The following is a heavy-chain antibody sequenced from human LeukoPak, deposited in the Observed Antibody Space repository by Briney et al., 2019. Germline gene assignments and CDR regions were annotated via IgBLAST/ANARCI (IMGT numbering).Heavy chain of an antibody. CDR1: GFPLSSYS. V-gene: IGHV3-48*01. CDR3: VRVKGSYFDY. D-gene: IGHD2-15*01. Sequence: PGGSLRLSCAASGFPLSSYSINSVRQAPGEGLEWVSYISSSGSAIYYVDSVKGRFTVSRDNAKNSLFLQMNSPRAEDTAVYYCVRVKGSYFDYWGQGALVTVSS. CDR2: ISSSGSAI. J-gene: IGHJ4*02.